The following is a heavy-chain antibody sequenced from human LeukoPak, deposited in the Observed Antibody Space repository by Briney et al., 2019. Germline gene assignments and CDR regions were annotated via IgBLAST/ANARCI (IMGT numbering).Heavy chain of an antibody. CDR2: ISGSGGST. CDR3: AKDPASGITIFGDSFDP. J-gene: IGHJ5*02. Sequence: PGGSLRLSCAASGFTFSSYAMSWVRQAPGKWLEWVSAISGSGGSTYYADSVKGRFTISRDNSKNTLYLQMNSLRAEDTAVYYCAKDPASGITIFGDSFDPWGPGTLVTVSS. V-gene: IGHV3-23*01. D-gene: IGHD3-3*01. CDR1: GFTFSSYA.